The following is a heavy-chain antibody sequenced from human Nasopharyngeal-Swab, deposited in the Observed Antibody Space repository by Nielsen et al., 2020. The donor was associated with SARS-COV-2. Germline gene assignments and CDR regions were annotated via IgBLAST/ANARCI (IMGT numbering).Heavy chain of an antibody. CDR2: PYSGGVT. CDR3: ARDRNTVLAGHSYFGMDV. D-gene: IGHD4-11*01. CDR1: GFSVGSNY. V-gene: IGHV3-53*01. Sequence: GGSLRLSCAPSGFSVGSNYVSWVRQAPGKGLEWVSIPYSGGVTFYADSVEGRFSISRDNSKNTIYLQMNNLRAEDTAVYYCARDRNTVLAGHSYFGMDVWGQGTMVTVSS. J-gene: IGHJ6*02.